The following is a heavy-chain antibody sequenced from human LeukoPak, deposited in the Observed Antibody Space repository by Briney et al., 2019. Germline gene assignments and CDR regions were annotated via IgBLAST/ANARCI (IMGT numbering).Heavy chain of an antibody. CDR3: ARERDSYYYDSSGYTGIDY. V-gene: IGHV4-31*03. Sequence: SQTLSLTCTVSGGSISSDDYAWSWIRQHPGQGLEWIGYIYYSGSTYYNPSLQSRVIISVDTSKNQFSLKLSSVTAADTAVYYCARERDSYYYDSSGYTGIDYWGQGTLVTVSS. CDR1: GGSISSDDYA. J-gene: IGHJ4*02. CDR2: IYYSGST. D-gene: IGHD3-22*01.